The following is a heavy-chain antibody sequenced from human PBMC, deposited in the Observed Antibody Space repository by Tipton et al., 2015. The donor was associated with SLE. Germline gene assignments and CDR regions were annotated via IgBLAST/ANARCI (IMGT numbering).Heavy chain of an antibody. D-gene: IGHD6-6*01. CDR3: AGSSSSLRYFDL. Sequence: TLSLTCAVYGGSFSGYYWSWIRQPPGKGLEWIGEINHSGSTNYNPSLKSRVTISVDTSKNQFSLKLSSVTAADTAVYYCAGSSSSLRYFDLWGRGTLVTGS. V-gene: IGHV4-34*01. CDR1: GGSFSGYY. CDR2: INHSGST. J-gene: IGHJ2*01.